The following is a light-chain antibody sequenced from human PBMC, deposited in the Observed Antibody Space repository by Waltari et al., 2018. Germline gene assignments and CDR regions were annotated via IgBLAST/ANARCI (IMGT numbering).Light chain of an antibody. CDR3: QQANTFPLT. J-gene: IGKJ4*01. V-gene: IGKV1-12*01. CDR1: QGIRNW. Sequence: DIQLTQSPSSVSASVGDRVPITSRASQGIRNWLAWYQQKPGKAPKLLIFGATTLQSGVPSRFSGSGSGTDFTLTISSLQPEDFATYYCQQANTFPLTFGGGTKVEIK. CDR2: GAT.